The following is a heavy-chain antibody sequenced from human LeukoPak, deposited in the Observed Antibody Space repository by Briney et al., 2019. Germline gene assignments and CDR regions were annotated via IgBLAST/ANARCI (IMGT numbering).Heavy chain of an antibody. Sequence: GGSLRLSCAASGFTFRSYGMHWVRQAPGKGLEWVAFIRYDGSKKYYADCVKGRLTISRDNSKNTLYLQMNSLRAEDTAVYYCAKDRSAYCGGDCYHDYWGLGTLVTVSS. CDR3: AKDRSAYCGGDCYHDY. D-gene: IGHD2-21*02. CDR2: IRYDGSKK. V-gene: IGHV3-30*02. CDR1: GFTFRSYG. J-gene: IGHJ4*02.